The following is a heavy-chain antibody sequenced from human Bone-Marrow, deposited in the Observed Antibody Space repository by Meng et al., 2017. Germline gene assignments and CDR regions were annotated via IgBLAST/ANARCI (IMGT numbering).Heavy chain of an antibody. CDR2: IYYTENT. D-gene: IGHD2-15*01. CDR1: GGSINSAGYY. V-gene: IGHV4-31*01. CDR3: ARGRASCSSGGCSLGWFDP. J-gene: IGHJ5*02. Sequence: EVGPGVGGPAQGLCPTCSVSGGSINSAGYYWCWIRQHRGKGLEWIGYIYYTENTYNNPSLKSPMTISLDKSKIQFSLKLNSVTVADTAVYYCARGRASCSSGGCSLGWFDPWGQGTLVTVSS.